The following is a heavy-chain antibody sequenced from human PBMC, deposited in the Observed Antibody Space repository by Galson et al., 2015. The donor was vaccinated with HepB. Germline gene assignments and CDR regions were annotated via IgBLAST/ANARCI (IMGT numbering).Heavy chain of an antibody. CDR3: ARGPRDDYVWGSYRYRGDV. J-gene: IGHJ6*02. V-gene: IGHV1-8*01. D-gene: IGHD3-16*02. Sequence: SVKVSCKASGYTFTSHDIIWVRQATGQGLEWMGWMNPNSGNTGYAEKFKGRVTMTRDTSKSTAYMELSSLTSEDTAVYYSARGPRDDYVWGSYRYRGDVWGQGTTVTVSS. CDR1: GYTFTSHD. CDR2: MNPNSGNT.